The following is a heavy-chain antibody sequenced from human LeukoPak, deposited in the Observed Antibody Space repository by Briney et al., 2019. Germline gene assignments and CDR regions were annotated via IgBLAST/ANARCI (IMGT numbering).Heavy chain of an antibody. CDR3: AVYGGDWHFGY. CDR1: GGFDTYYF. CDR2: ITYKGSA. Sequence: PSETPSLTCAVYGGFDTYYFMVVRQPPGKGLEWVGEITYKGSANYNPSLKSRAALSINAPQRQFSLKLTSLTAADTAIYYCAVYGGDWHFGYWGQGNSVIVSS. D-gene: IGHD2-21*02. J-gene: IGHJ4*02. V-gene: IGHV4-34*01.